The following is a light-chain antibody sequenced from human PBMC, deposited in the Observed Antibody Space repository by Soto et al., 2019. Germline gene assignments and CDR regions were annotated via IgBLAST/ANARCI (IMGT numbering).Light chain of an antibody. J-gene: IGKJ3*01. CDR2: DAS. V-gene: IGKV1-33*01. CDR1: QDISNY. CDR3: QHHGT. Sequence: DLQMTQSPSSLSASVGDRVTITCQASQDISNYLNWYQQKPGKAPKLLIYDASNLETGVPSRFSGSGSGTDFTFTISSLQPEDIATYYCQHHGTFGPGTKVDIK.